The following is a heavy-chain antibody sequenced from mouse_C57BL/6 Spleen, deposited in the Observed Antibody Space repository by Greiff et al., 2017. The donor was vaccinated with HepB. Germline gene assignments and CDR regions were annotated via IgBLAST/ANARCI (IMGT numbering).Heavy chain of an antibody. CDR3: AAITTVVGDWFAY. CDR2: ICGDGST. V-gene: IGHV2-3*01. Sequence: VQLVESGPGLVAPSQSLSITCTVSGFSLTSYGVSWVRQPPGKGLEWRGVICGDGSTNYHSALITRLSISKDNSKSKVFLQLNSLQTDDTATYYCAAITTVVGDWFAYWGQVTLVTVSA. CDR1: GFSLTSYG. J-gene: IGHJ3*01. D-gene: IGHD1-1*01.